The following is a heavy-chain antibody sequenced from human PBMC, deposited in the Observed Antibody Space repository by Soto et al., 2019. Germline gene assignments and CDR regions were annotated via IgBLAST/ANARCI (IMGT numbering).Heavy chain of an antibody. J-gene: IGHJ4*02. CDR3: ARSERWLQFDY. V-gene: IGHV3-21*01. CDR2: ISSSSSYI. D-gene: IGHD5-12*01. CDR1: GFTLSSYS. Sequence: LRLSCAASGFTLSSYSMNWVRQAPGKGLEWVSSISSSSSYIYYADSVKGRFTISRDNAKNSLYLQMNSLRAEDTAVYYCARSERWLQFDYWGQGTLVTVSS.